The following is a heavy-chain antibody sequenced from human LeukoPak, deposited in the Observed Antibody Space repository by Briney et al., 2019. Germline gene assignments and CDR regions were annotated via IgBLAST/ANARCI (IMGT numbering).Heavy chain of an antibody. V-gene: IGHV3-23*01. CDR2: ISGSGGST. CDR3: AKGGREVGAPPFDY. J-gene: IGHJ4*02. CDR1: GFTFSSYS. D-gene: IGHD1-26*01. Sequence: PGGSLRLSCAASGFTFSSYSMSWVRQAPGKGLEWVSAISGSGGSTYYADSVKGRFTISRDNSKNTLYLQMNSLRAEDTAVYYCAKGGREVGAPPFDYWGQGTLVTVSS.